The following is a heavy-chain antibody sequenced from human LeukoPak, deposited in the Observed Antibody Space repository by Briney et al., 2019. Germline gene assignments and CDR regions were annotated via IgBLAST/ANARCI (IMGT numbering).Heavy chain of an antibody. CDR3: ARGLGDYDAFDV. Sequence: GGSLRLSCAASGFTFSSYGMHWVRQAPGKGLEWVAVIWYDGSNKYYADSVKGRFTISRDNSKNTLYLQMNSLRAEDTAVYCARGLGDYDAFDVWGHGTRVTVAS. CDR1: GFTFSSYG. CDR2: IWYDGSNK. V-gene: IGHV3-33*01. D-gene: IGHD4-17*01. J-gene: IGHJ3*01.